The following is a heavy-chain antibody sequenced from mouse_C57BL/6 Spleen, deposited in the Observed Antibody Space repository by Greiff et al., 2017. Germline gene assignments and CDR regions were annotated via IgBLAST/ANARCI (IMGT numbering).Heavy chain of an antibody. Sequence: ESGGDLVKPGGSLKLSCAASGFTFSSYGMSWVRQTPDKRLEWVATISSGGSYTYYPDSVKGRFTISRDNAKNTLYLQMSSLKSEDTAMYYCARRELDYWGQGTTLTVSS. CDR1: GFTFSSYG. CDR2: ISSGGSYT. D-gene: IGHD4-1*01. CDR3: ARRELDY. J-gene: IGHJ2*01. V-gene: IGHV5-6*02.